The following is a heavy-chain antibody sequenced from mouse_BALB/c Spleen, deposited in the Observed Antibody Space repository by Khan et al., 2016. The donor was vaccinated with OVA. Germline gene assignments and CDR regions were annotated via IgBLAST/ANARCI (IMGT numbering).Heavy chain of an antibody. CDR2: IWGGGGT. CDR1: GFSLSRYN. V-gene: IGHV2-6-4*01. J-gene: IGHJ4*01. D-gene: IGHD2-14*01. Sequence: QVQLKQSGPGLVAPSQSLSITCTVSGFSLSRYNIHWIRQPPGKGLEWLGMIWGGGGTDYNSTLKSRLSIRKDNSKSQVLLKMNSLQTDDTAMYYCARAYYRYDGYYAMDYGGKGTSGTVSS. CDR3: ARAYYRYDGYYAMDY.